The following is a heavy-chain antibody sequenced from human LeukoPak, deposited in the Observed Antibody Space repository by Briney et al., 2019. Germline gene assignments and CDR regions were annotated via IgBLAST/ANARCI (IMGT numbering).Heavy chain of an antibody. CDR2: IYHSGST. Sequence: SETLSLTCAVSGGSISSGGYSWSWIRQPPGKGLEWIRYIYHSGSTYYNPSLKSRVTISVDKSKNQFSLKLSSVTAADTAVYYCARVVPEDAFDIWGQGTMVTVSS. V-gene: IGHV4-30-2*01. J-gene: IGHJ3*02. CDR3: ARVVPEDAFDI. CDR1: GGSISSGGYS. D-gene: IGHD3-10*02.